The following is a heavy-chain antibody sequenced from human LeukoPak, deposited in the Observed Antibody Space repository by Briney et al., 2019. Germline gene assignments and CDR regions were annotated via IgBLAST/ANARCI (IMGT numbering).Heavy chain of an antibody. CDR3: ARLWFGELGVDV. CDR1: GGSISSYY. Sequence: KPSETLSLTCTVSGGSISSYYWSWIRQPPGKGLEWIGYIYYSGSTNYNPSLKSRVTISVDTSKNQFSLKLSSVTAADTAVYYCARLWFGELGVDVWGQGTTVTVSS. D-gene: IGHD3-10*01. V-gene: IGHV4-59*01. CDR2: IYYSGST. J-gene: IGHJ6*02.